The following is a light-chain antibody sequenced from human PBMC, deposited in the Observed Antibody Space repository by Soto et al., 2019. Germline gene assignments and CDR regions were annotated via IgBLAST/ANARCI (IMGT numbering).Light chain of an antibody. V-gene: IGKV3D-15*01. Sequence: EVVMTQSPATLSVSPGERATLSCRASQSVSSNLAWYQQKRGQAPRFLIYGASSRATGIPDRFSGSGSGTDFTLTISRLEPEDFAVYYCQQRSNWPPLISFGQGTRLEI. CDR1: QSVSSN. CDR3: QQRSNWPPLIS. CDR2: GAS. J-gene: IGKJ5*01.